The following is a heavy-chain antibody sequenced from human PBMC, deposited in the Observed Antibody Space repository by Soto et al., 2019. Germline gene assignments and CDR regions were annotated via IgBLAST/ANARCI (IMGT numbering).Heavy chain of an antibody. CDR2: IGEGGFST. V-gene: IGHV3-23*01. J-gene: IGHJ6*02. D-gene: IGHD3-16*01. CDR1: GFTFSTYA. CDR3: ARDSITRVSSDVPGMDV. Sequence: EVRLLESGGGLVEPGGSLRLSCAASGFTFSTYAMSWVRQAPGKGLEWVSVIGEGGFSTQYVASVKGRFTISRDNSKNMLYLQMNSLRSDDTAVYYCARDSITRVSSDVPGMDVWGQGTTVTVSS.